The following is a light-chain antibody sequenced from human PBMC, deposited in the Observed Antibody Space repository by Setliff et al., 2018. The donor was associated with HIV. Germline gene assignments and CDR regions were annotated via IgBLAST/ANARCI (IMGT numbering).Light chain of an antibody. J-gene: IGLJ1*01. CDR3: CSNTGSNTYV. V-gene: IGLV2-8*01. CDR1: SSDVGAYNY. Sequence: QSALAQPPSASGSPGQSVTISCTGTSSDVGAYNYVSWYQQHPGKAPKLMIYEVSKRPSGVPDRFSGSKSGNTASLTVSGLQAEDEADYYCCSNTGSNTYVFGSGTKVTV. CDR2: EVS.